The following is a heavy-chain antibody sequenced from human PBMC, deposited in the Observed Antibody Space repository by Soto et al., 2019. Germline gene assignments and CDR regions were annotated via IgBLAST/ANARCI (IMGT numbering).Heavy chain of an antibody. CDR1: GYTFTSYA. J-gene: IGHJ4*02. CDR3: ARVKPPWGKVSQRGPFDY. Sequence: QVQLVQSGAEVKKPGASVKVSCKASGYTFTSYAMHWVRQAPGQRLEWMGRINAGNGNTKYSQKFQGRVTMTRDTSASTAYMELSSRRSEDTAVDYCARVKPPWGKVSQRGPFDYWGQATLVTVSS. V-gene: IGHV1-3*01. D-gene: IGHD7-27*01. CDR2: INAGNGNT.